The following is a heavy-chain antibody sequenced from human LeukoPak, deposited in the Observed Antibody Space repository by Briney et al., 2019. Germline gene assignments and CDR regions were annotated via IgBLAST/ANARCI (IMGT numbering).Heavy chain of an antibody. CDR3: AINTYYYDSSGYYFDY. V-gene: IGHV1-69*01. D-gene: IGHD3-22*01. Sequence: SVKFCCTASGLNISRYAIRWVRQATGQGLAWIGGIIPIFGTANYAQKLQGRVTITAAESTSTAYMELSSLRSEDTAVYYCAINTYYYDSSGYYFDYGGQGTLVTVFS. CDR1: GLNISRYA. CDR2: IIPIFGTA. J-gene: IGHJ4*02.